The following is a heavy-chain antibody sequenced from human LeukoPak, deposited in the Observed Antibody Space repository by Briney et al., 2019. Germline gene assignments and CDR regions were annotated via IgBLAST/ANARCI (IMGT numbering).Heavy chain of an antibody. CDR2: IIPILGIA. J-gene: IGHJ6*02. CDR3: ARGLDSSSWLLTGDYYYYGMDV. CDR1: GVTFSSYA. V-gene: IGHV1-69*04. Sequence: ASVKVSCKASGVTFSSYAMSWVRQAPGQGLEWMGRIIPILGIANYAQKVQGRVTITADTSTSTPYMELSSLRPEDTAVYYCARGLDSSSWLLTGDYYYYGMDVWGQGTTVTVSS. D-gene: IGHD6-13*01.